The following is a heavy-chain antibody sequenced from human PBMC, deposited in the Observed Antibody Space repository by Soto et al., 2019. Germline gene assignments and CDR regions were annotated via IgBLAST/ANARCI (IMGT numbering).Heavy chain of an antibody. CDR2: IIPIFGTA. Sequence: ASVKVSCKASGVTFSSYAISWVRQAPGQGLEWMGGIIPIFGTANYAQKFQGRVTITADESTSTAYMELSSLRSEDTAVYYCARALAGYGGNSVNPYYYYGMDVWGQGTTVTVSS. CDR3: ARALAGYGGNSVNPYYYYGMDV. D-gene: IGHD4-17*01. CDR1: GVTFSSYA. V-gene: IGHV1-69*13. J-gene: IGHJ6*02.